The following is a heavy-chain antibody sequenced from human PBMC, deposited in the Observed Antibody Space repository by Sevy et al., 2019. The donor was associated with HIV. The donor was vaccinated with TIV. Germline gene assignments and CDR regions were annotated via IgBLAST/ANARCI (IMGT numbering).Heavy chain of an antibody. CDR3: AKRDLNHQFLLDF. V-gene: IGHV3-30*18. Sequence: GGSLRLSCAASGFTFDRYFMHWVRQAPGKGLEWLAVISGDGSDTSYADSLRGRFTISRDNSKNTLFLQMNRLGTEDTALYFCAKRDLNHQFLLDFWGQGTLVTVSS. J-gene: IGHJ4*02. CDR2: ISGDGSDT. CDR1: GFTFDRYF. D-gene: IGHD2-21*01.